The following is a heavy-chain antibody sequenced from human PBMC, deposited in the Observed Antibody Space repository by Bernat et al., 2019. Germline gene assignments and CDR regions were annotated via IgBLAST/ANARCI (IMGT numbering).Heavy chain of an antibody. Sequence: QVQLLESGGGVVQPGRSLRLSCAASGFTFSSYAMHWVRQAPGKGLEWVPVISYDGSNKYYADSVKGRFTISRDNSKTTLYLKMNSLRAEDTAVYYCAGDDGGSTAMVPALFDYWGQGTLVTVSS. D-gene: IGHD5-18*01. CDR3: AGDDGGSTAMVPALFDY. V-gene: IGHV3-30-3*01. CDR1: GFTFSSYA. CDR2: ISYDGSNK. J-gene: IGHJ4*02.